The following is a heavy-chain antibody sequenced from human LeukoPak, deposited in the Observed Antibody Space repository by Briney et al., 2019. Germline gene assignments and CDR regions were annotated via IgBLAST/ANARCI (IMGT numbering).Heavy chain of an antibody. Sequence: GASVKVSCKASGYTFTSYYMHWVRQAPGQGLEWMGIINPSGGSTSYAQKFQGRVTMTRDTSISTAYMELSRLRSDDTAVYYCARGPDGMATIGLWFGYWGQGTLVTVSS. D-gene: IGHD5-24*01. J-gene: IGHJ4*02. CDR2: INPSGGST. CDR3: ARGPDGMATIGLWFGY. V-gene: IGHV1-46*01. CDR1: GYTFTSYY.